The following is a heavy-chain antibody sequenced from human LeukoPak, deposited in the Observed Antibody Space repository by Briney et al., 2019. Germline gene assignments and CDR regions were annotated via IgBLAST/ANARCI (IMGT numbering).Heavy chain of an antibody. CDR3: AREWDYHSNGYYFYY. V-gene: IGHV1-2*06. J-gene: IGHJ4*02. D-gene: IGHD3-22*01. CDR1: GYTFTGYY. CDR2: INPNSGGT. Sequence: ASVKVSCKASGYTFTGYYMHWVRQAPGQGLEWMGRINPNSGGTNYAQKFQGRVTMTRDTSISTAYMELSRLRSDDTAVYYCAREWDYHSNGYYFYYWGQGTLVTVSS.